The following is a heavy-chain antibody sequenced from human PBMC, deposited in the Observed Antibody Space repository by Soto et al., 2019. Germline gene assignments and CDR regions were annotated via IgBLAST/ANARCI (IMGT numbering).Heavy chain of an antibody. CDR2: INPNSGGT. D-gene: IGHD2-2*02. CDR1: GYTFTGYY. V-gene: IGHV1-2*02. CDR3: ASKPRGALYTYGMDA. J-gene: IGHJ6*02. Sequence: GASVKVSCKASGYTFTGYYMHWVRQAPGQGLEWMGWINPNSGGTNYAQKFQGRVTMTRDTSISTAYMELSRLRSDDTAVYYCASKPRGALYTYGMDAWGQGTTVTVSS.